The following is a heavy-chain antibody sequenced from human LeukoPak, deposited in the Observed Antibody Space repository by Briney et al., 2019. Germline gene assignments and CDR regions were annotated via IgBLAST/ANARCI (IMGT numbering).Heavy chain of an antibody. Sequence: IPSETLSLTCTVSGGSISSYYWSWIRQPPGKGLEWIGYIYYSGSTNYNPSLKSRVTISVDTSKNQFSLKLSSVTAADTAVYYCARETSQKGAHYMDVWGKRTTVTISS. CDR3: ARETSQKGAHYMDV. D-gene: IGHD3-16*01. J-gene: IGHJ6*03. CDR2: IYYSGST. CDR1: GGSISSYY. V-gene: IGHV4-59*01.